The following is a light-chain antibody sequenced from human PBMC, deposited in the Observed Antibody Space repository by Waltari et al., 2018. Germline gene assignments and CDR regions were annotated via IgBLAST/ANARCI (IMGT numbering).Light chain of an antibody. Sequence: QSALTQPASVSGSPGQSITISCTGTSSDIGAYNYISWYQHLPGKDPKLIISEVRRRPAGVSNRFSGSKSGNMASLTISGLQAEDEADYYCNSYTTSSTWLFGGGTKLTVL. J-gene: IGLJ3*02. CDR2: EVR. V-gene: IGLV2-14*01. CDR3: NSYTTSSTWL. CDR1: SSDIGAYNY.